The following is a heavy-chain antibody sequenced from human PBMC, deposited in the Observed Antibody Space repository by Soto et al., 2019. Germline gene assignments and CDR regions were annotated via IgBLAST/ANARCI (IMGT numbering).Heavy chain of an antibody. CDR1: GFTFSSYS. CDR2: ISSSSSYI. V-gene: IGHV3-21*01. D-gene: IGHD6-19*01. Sequence: EVQLVESGGGLVKPGGSLRLSCAASGFTFSSYSMNWVRQAPGTGLEWVSSISSSSSYIYYADSVKGRFTISRDNAKNSLYLQMNSLRAEDTAVYYCARESVAGLYFDYWGQGPLVTVSS. CDR3: ARESVAGLYFDY. J-gene: IGHJ4*02.